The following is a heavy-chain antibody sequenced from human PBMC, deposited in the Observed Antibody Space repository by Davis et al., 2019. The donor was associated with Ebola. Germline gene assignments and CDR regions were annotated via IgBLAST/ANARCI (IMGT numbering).Heavy chain of an antibody. CDR3: ARAITMIVVVPPDY. J-gene: IGHJ4*02. D-gene: IGHD3-22*01. V-gene: IGHV1-3*01. CDR2: INAGNGNT. Sequence: ASVKVSCKASGYTFTSYDINWVRQAPGQRLEWMGWINAGNGNTKYSQKFQGRVTITRDTSASTAYMELSSLRSEDTAVYYCARAITMIVVVPPDYWGQGTLVTVSS. CDR1: GYTFTSYD.